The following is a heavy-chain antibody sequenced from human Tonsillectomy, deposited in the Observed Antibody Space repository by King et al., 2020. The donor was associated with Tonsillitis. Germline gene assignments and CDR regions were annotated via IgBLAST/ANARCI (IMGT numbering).Heavy chain of an antibody. D-gene: IGHD3-10*01. CDR2: IYYAGTT. Sequence: VQLQESGPGLVKPSETLSLICTVSGGSITPYYWSWIRLPPGKGLEWIGYIYYAGTTTYNPSLKTRVTISVDTSRNQFSLQLTSVTAADTAIYFCARFTRDFDSWGQGTLVTVSS. J-gene: IGHJ4*02. CDR1: GGSITPYY. V-gene: IGHV4-59*01. CDR3: ARFTRDFDS.